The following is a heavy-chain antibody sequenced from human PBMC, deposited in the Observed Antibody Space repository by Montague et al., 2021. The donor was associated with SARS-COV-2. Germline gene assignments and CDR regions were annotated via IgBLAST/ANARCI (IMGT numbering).Heavy chain of an antibody. Sequence: SETLSLTCSVSGGSTSNHHCSRIRHSPAKGLQWIGYMFYTGSTKFDHSPKSRVSMLLDTSKNNFSPRLRAVTAADTAPYYCATAQKIGFIANCVNYFDLWGQGALVTVSS. J-gene: IGHJ4*02. CDR2: MFYTGST. CDR3: ATAQKIGFIANCVNYFDL. D-gene: IGHD2-15*01. V-gene: IGHV4-59*11. CDR1: GGSTSNHH.